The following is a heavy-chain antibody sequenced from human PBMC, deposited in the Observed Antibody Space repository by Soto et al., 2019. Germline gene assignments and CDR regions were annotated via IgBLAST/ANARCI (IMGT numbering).Heavy chain of an antibody. CDR1: GGTFSSYA. CDR2: IIPIFGTA. Sequence: QVQLVQSGAEVKKPGSSVKVSCKASGGTFSSYAISWVRQAPGQGLEWMGGIIPIFGTAKYAQKFQGRVTITADESTSAGYLELSSLRSEDAAVYYCARDADGDGETPPDDYWGQGTMGTVSS. CDR3: ARDADGDGETPPDDY. V-gene: IGHV1-69*12. J-gene: IGHJ4*02. D-gene: IGHD3-10*01.